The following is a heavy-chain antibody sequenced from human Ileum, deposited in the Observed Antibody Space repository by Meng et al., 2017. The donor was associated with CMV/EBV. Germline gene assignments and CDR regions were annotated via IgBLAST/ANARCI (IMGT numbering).Heavy chain of an antibody. D-gene: IGHD3-10*01. CDR3: ARAFMVQGVIYFDY. CDR2: IYYSGST. J-gene: IGHJ4*02. CDR1: GGSISEGGCY. Sequence: GGSISEGGCYWRWIRQHPGKSLEWIGYIYYSGSTYYNPSLKSRVTMSVDTSKHQFSLKLSSVTAADTAVYYCARAFMVQGVIYFDYWGQGTLVTVSS. V-gene: IGHV4-31*02.